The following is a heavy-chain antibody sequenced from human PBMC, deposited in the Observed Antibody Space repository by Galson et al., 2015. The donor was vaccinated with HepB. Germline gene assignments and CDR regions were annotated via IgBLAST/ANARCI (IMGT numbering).Heavy chain of an antibody. V-gene: IGHV3-11*01. CDR2: IGGSGSVR. D-gene: IGHD1-26*01. Sequence: SLRLSCATSGFTFSDYYMTWIRQAPGKGLGWLSYIGGSGSVRYYADSVKGRFTVSRDNAKNSLYLEMSSLRAEDTAVYYCARDRRERRTWEGLDYWGQGTLVTVSS. J-gene: IGHJ4*02. CDR3: ARDRRERRTWEGLDY. CDR1: GFTFSDYY.